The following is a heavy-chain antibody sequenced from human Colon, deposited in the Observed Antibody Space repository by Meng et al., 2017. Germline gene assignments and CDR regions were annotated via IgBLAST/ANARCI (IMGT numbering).Heavy chain of an antibody. V-gene: IGHV3-7*01. J-gene: IGHJ4*02. CDR1: GFTFSSYG. CDR3: ARLRGSYCLDY. CDR2: IKQDGSEK. D-gene: IGHD1-26*01. Sequence: GESLKISCAASGFTFSSYGMTWVRQAPGKGLEWVANIKQDGSEKYYVDSVKGRFTISRDNAKNSLYLQMNSLRAEDTAVYYCARLRGSYCLDYWGQGTLVTVSS.